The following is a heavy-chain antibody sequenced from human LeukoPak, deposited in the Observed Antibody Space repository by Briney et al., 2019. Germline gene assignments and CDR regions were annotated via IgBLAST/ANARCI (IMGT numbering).Heavy chain of an antibody. CDR3: ARAYSSSSTHYGMDV. D-gene: IGHD6-6*01. CDR1: GYTFTSYG. J-gene: IGHJ6*02. CDR2: ISAYNGNT. Sequence: ASVKVSCKASGYTFTSYGISWVRQAPGQGLEWMGWISAYNGNTNYAQKLQGRVTMTTDTSTSTAYVELRSLRSDDTAVYYCARAYSSSSTHYGMDVWGQGTTVTVSS. V-gene: IGHV1-18*01.